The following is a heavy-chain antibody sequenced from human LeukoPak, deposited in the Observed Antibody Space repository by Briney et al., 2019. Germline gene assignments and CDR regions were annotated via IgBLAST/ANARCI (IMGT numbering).Heavy chain of an antibody. CDR2: IYTSGST. CDR3: ARDRWFGELSPFYYMDV. CDR1: GGSISSYY. V-gene: IGHV4-4*07. J-gene: IGHJ6*03. Sequence: PSETLSLTCTVSGGSISSYYWRWIRQPAGKGLEWIGRIYTSGSTNYNPSLKGRVTMSVDTSKNQFSLKLSSVTAADTAVYYCARDRWFGELSPFYYMDVWGKGTTVTVSS. D-gene: IGHD3-10*01.